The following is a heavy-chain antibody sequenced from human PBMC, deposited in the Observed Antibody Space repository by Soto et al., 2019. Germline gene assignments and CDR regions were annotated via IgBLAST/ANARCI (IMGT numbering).Heavy chain of an antibody. CDR3: ARDPALISPYYGMDV. J-gene: IGHJ6*02. V-gene: IGHV4-39*07. Sequence: PSETLSLTCTVSGGSISSSSYYWGWIRQPPGKGLEWIGSIYYSGSTYYNPSLKSRVTISVDTSKNQFSLKLSSVTAADTAVYYCARDPALISPYYGMDVWGQGTTVTVSS. CDR1: GGSISSSSYY. CDR2: IYYSGST. D-gene: IGHD3-3*02.